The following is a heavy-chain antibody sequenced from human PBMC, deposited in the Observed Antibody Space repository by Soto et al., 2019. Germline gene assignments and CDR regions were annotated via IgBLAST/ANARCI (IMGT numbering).Heavy chain of an antibody. J-gene: IGHJ5*02. CDR2: ISGDGSSP. CDR1: GFTFSSYW. D-gene: IGHD1-20*01. CDR3: ARHASDFITAYNWFDP. V-gene: IGHV3-74*01. Sequence: GGSLRLSCAASGFTFSSYWMHWVRQAPGKGLVWVSRISGDGSSPSYADSVRGRFTISRDNAKNTLYLQMNSLRAEDTAVYHCARHASDFITAYNWFDPWGQGTLVTVSS.